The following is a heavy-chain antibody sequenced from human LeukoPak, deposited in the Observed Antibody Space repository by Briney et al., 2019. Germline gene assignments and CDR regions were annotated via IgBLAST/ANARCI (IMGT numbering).Heavy chain of an antibody. Sequence: GSSVKVPCKASGGTFSSYAISWVRQAPGQGLEWMGRIIPIFGTANYAQKFQGRVTITTDESTSTAYMELSSLRSEDTAVYYCARGGYSYGAYYFDYWGQGTLVTVSS. J-gene: IGHJ4*02. D-gene: IGHD5-18*01. CDR1: GGTFSSYA. CDR3: ARGGYSYGAYYFDY. CDR2: IIPIFGTA. V-gene: IGHV1-69*05.